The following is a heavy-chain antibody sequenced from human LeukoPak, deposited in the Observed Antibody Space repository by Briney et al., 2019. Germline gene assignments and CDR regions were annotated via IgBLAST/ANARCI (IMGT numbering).Heavy chain of an antibody. CDR3: AKSTDYDFWIFQH. J-gene: IGHJ1*01. D-gene: IGHD3-3*01. CDR2: ISGSGGST. CDR1: GFTFSSYG. Sequence: GGTLRLSCAASGFTFSSYGVSWVRQAPGKGLEWVSAISGSGGSTYHADSVKGRFTISRDNSKNTLYLQMNSLRAEDTAVYYCAKSTDYDFWIFQHWGQGTLVIVSS. V-gene: IGHV3-23*01.